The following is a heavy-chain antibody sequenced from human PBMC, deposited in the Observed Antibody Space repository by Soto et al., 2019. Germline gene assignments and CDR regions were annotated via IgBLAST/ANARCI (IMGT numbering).Heavy chain of an antibody. J-gene: IGHJ6*02. Sequence: QVQLVQSGAEVKKPGSSVKVSCKASGGTFSSYTISWVRQAPGQGLEWMGRIIPILGIANYAQKFQGRVTTTADKSTSTAYMGLRSLRSEDTAVYYCAREVAAATRLYTPYGVDVWGQGTTVTVSS. CDR3: AREVAAATRLYTPYGVDV. V-gene: IGHV1-69*08. CDR1: GGTFSSYT. D-gene: IGHD2-15*01. CDR2: IIPILGIA.